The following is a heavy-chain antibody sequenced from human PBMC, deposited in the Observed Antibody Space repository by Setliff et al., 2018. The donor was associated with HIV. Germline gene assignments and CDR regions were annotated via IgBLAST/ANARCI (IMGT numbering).Heavy chain of an antibody. D-gene: IGHD2-21*02. CDR2: IHASGKT. V-gene: IGHV4-4*09. J-gene: IGHJ4*02. CDR1: GDTDFY. Sequence: PSETLSLTCTVSGDTDFYWNWIRQPPGKGLEWIGYIHASGKTNYNPSLKSRVTISLDTSKMQFSLHLTSVTAAATAVYYCATLDPSGGNFLAYWGQGTLVTVSS. CDR3: ATLDPSGGNFLAY.